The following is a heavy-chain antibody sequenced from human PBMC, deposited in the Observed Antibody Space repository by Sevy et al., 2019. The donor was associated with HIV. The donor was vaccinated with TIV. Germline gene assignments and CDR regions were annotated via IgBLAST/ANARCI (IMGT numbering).Heavy chain of an antibody. CDR3: ARLYSGSYLYYFDY. J-gene: IGHJ4*02. V-gene: IGHV4-4*07. CDR2: IYTSGST. CDR1: GGSISSYY. Sequence: SETLSLTCTVSGGSISSYYWSWIRQPAGKGLEWIGRIYTSGSTNYNPSLKSRVTMSVDTSKNQFSLKLSSVTAADTAVDYCARLYSGSYLYYFDYWGQGTLVTVSS. D-gene: IGHD1-26*01.